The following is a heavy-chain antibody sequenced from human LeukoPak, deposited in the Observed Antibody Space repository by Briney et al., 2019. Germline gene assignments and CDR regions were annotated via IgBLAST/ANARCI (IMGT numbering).Heavy chain of an antibody. Sequence: ASVKVSCKASGYTFIGYYMHWVRQAPGQGLEWMGWINPNSGGTNYAQKFQGRVTMTRDTSISTAYMELSRLRSDDTAVYYCARGGYCSGGSCYSYYFDYWGQGTLVTVSS. D-gene: IGHD2-15*01. CDR1: GYTFIGYY. CDR2: INPNSGGT. V-gene: IGHV1-2*02. J-gene: IGHJ4*02. CDR3: ARGGYCSGGSCYSYYFDY.